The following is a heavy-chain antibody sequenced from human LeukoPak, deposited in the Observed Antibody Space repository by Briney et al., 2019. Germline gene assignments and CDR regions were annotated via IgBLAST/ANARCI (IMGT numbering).Heavy chain of an antibody. CDR1: GFTFSDYS. J-gene: IGHJ4*02. CDR3: ARSLPYSSGFDY. D-gene: IGHD6-19*01. CDR2: ISSTSSYT. V-gene: IGHV3-11*03. Sequence: GGSLRLSCAASGFTFSDYSMTWIRQAPGKGLEWVSYISSTSSYTNYADSAKDRFTISRDNSKNTLYLQMNSLRAEDTAVYYCARSLPYSSGFDYWGQGTLVTVSS.